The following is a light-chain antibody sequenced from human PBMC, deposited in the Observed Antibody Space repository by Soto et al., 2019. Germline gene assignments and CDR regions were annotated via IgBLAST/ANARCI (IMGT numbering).Light chain of an antibody. J-gene: IGKJ4*01. CDR1: QSVSSNF. CDR2: VAS. CDR3: QQYDSSPLT. Sequence: EIVLTQSPGTLSLSPGERATLSCRASQSVSSNFLAWYQQKPGQAPRLLIYVASSRATGIPDRFSGSGSGTDFTLTISRLEPEDVAVYYCQQYDSSPLTFGGGTKVEIK. V-gene: IGKV3-20*01.